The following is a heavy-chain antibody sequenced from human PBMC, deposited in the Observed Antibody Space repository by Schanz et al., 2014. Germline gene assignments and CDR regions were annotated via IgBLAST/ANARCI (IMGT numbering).Heavy chain of an antibody. CDR3: ARKMKLGVYGGKGHDSLDI. Sequence: EVQLMESGGGLVKPGGSLRLSCAASGFTFSSHWMHWVRQDPGKGLVWVARINSVGSNTDYADSVTGRFTISRDNAKNTLYLQMNTLRAEDTAVYYCARKMKLGVYGGKGHDSLDIWGQGTIVTVSS. D-gene: IGHD4-17*01. CDR2: INSVGSNT. V-gene: IGHV3-74*02. J-gene: IGHJ3*02. CDR1: GFTFSSHW.